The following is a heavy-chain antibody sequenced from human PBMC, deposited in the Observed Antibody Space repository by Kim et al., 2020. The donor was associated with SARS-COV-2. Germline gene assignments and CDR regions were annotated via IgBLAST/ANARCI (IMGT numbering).Heavy chain of an antibody. CDR3: ARDLYSDYYDSSGYSGTGDY. V-gene: IGHV1-46*01. Sequence: ASVKVSCKASGYTFTSYYMHWVRQAPGQGLEWMGIINPSGGSTSYAQKFQGRVTMTRDTSTSTVYMELSSLRSEDTAVYYCARDLYSDYYDSSGYSGTGDYWGQGTLVTVSS. D-gene: IGHD3-22*01. CDR2: INPSGGST. CDR1: GYTFTSYY. J-gene: IGHJ4*02.